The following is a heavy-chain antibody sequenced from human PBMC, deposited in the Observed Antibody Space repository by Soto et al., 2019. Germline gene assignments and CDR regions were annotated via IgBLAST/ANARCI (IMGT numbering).Heavy chain of an antibody. Sequence: SETLSLTCTVSGGSISSGGYYWSWIRQHPGKGLEWIGYIYYSGSTYYNPSLKSRVTISVDTSKNQFSLKLSSVTAADTAVYYCASGVDTAMVTYYYYGMDVWGQGTTVTVSS. D-gene: IGHD5-18*01. CDR1: GGSISSGGYY. CDR3: ASGVDTAMVTYYYYGMDV. CDR2: IYYSGST. V-gene: IGHV4-31*03. J-gene: IGHJ6*02.